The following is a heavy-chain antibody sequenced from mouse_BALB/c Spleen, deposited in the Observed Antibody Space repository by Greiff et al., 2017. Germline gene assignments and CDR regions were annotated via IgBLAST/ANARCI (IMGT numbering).Heavy chain of an antibody. CDR2: ISYSGST. J-gene: IGHJ2*01. D-gene: IGHD2-4*01. V-gene: IGHV3-2*02. CDR3: ARLYDYDGGGASDY. Sequence: EVKLMESGPGLVKPSQSLSLTCTVTGYSITSDYAWNWIRQFPGNKLEWMGYISYSGSTSYNPSLKSRISITRDTSKNQFFLQLNSVTTEDTATYYCARLYDYDGGGASDYWGQGTTLTVSS. CDR1: GYSITSDYA.